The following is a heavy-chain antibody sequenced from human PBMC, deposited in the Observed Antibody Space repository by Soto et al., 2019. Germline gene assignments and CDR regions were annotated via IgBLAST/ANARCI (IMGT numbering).Heavy chain of an antibody. Sequence: EVQLVESGGGLVQPGGSLRLSCEASGFTFTSYTMIWVRQSPGEGLEWLANIKEDGIQKNYVDSVKGRFTISRDNAKKSLYLQMNSLRVDDTAVYYCAREVWGPVDWGQVTLVTVSS. J-gene: IGHJ4*02. D-gene: IGHD7-27*01. CDR1: GFTFTSYT. CDR2: IKEDGIQK. CDR3: AREVWGPVD. V-gene: IGHV3-7*01.